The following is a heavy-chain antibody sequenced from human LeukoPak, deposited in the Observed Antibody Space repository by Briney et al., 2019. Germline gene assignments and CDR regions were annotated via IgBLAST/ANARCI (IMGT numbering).Heavy chain of an antibody. J-gene: IGHJ4*02. CDR1: GFTFTTYA. V-gene: IGHV3-23*01. CDR2: ISGRGGTT. Sequence: RLSCVASGFTFTTYAMMWVRQDPGKGLEWVSAISGRGGTTYYGDSVKGRFTISRDNSQNTLYLQMNSLRAEDTALFYCARDQGYWGQGTLVTVSS. CDR3: ARDQGY.